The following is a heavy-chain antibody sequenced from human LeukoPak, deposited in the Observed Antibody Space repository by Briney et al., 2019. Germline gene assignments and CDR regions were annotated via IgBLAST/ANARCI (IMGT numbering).Heavy chain of an antibody. Sequence: PSETLSLTCTISGGSISSYYWNWIRQPPGKGLEWIGCISYSGSTNYNPSLKSRVTISVDTSKNQFSLKLSSVTAADTAVYYCARPMVRGVNDAFDIWGQGTMVTVSS. CDR1: GGSISSYY. CDR2: ISYSGST. D-gene: IGHD3-10*01. J-gene: IGHJ3*02. CDR3: ARPMVRGVNDAFDI. V-gene: IGHV4-59*08.